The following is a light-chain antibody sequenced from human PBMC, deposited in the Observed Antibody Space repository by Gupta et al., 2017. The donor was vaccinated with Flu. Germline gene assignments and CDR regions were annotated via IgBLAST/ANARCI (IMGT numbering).Light chain of an antibody. J-gene: IGLJ2*01. CDR2: KDS. Sequence: SYELTQPPSVSVSPGQTARITCSGDVLPNQYSYWYQQKPGQAPVMVIYKDSERSSGIPERFSGSSSETTVTLTISGVQAEDEADYYCQSADTSGTNYSVIFGGGTKLTVL. CDR3: QSADTSGTNYSVI. V-gene: IGLV3-25*03. CDR1: VLPNQY.